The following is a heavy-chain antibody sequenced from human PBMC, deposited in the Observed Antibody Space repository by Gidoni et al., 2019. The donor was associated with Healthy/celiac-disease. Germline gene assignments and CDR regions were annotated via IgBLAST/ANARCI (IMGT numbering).Heavy chain of an antibody. Sequence: EVQLVESGGGLVQPGGSLRLSCAASGFTFSSYAMSGVRQAPGKGLEWVSAISGSGGSTYYADSVKGRFTISRDNSKNTLYLQMNSLRAEDTAVYYCAKSGVVTMIVVVTPADYWGQGTLVTVSS. J-gene: IGHJ4*02. V-gene: IGHV3-23*04. CDR1: GFTFSSYA. CDR3: AKSGVVTMIVVVTPADY. D-gene: IGHD3-22*01. CDR2: ISGSGGST.